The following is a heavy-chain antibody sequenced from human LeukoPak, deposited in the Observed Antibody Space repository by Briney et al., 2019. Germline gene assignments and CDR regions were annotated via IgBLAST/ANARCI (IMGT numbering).Heavy chain of an antibody. J-gene: IGHJ6*03. CDR2: INHRGST. CDR1: GGSFGGYY. D-gene: IGHD3-10*01. V-gene: IGHV4-34*01. CDR3: ARSGITMVRGVISYYYYYYMDV. Sequence: PSETLSLTCAVYGGSFGGYYWSWIRQPPGKGLEWIGEINHRGSTNYNPSLKSRVTVSVDTSKNQFSLKLSSVTAADTAVYYCARSGITMVRGVISYYYYYYMDVWGKGTTVTVSS.